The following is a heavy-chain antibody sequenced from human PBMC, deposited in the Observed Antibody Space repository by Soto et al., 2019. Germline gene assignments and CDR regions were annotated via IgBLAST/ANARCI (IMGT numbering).Heavy chain of an antibody. CDR2: VSGRGGST. Sequence: EVQLLESGGGLVQPGGSLRLSCAASGFTFSSYAMSWVRQAPGKGLEWISAVSGRGGSTYYADSVKGRFTISRDNSKDTLYLQMNNLRAEDTAVYYCPKPPDYNWNDYWGQGTLVTVSS. V-gene: IGHV3-23*01. J-gene: IGHJ4*02. CDR3: PKPPDYNWNDY. D-gene: IGHD1-20*01. CDR1: GFTFSSYA.